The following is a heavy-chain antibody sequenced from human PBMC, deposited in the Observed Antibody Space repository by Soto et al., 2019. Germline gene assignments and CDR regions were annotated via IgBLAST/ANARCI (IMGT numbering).Heavy chain of an antibody. Sequence: PSETLSLTCTVSGGSIGSSSYYWGWIRQPPGKGLEWIGSIYYSGSTYYNPSLKSRVTISVDTSKNQFSLKLSSVTAADTAVYYCARLLVVVVIDSDGMDVWGQGTTVTVSS. D-gene: IGHD2-15*01. CDR3: ARLLVVVVIDSDGMDV. CDR1: GGSIGSSSYY. J-gene: IGHJ6*02. CDR2: IYYSGST. V-gene: IGHV4-39*01.